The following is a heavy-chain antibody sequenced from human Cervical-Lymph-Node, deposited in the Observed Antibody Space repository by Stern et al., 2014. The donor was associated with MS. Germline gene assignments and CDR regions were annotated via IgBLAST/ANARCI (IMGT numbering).Heavy chain of an antibody. CDR3: ARGWQNYGDYSMVTDY. CDR1: GGSFSGYY. CDR2: INHSGST. D-gene: IGHD4-17*01. J-gene: IGHJ4*02. Sequence: QVQLQQWGAGLLKPSETLSLTCAVYGGSFSGYYWSWIRQPPGKGLEWIGEINHSGSTNYNPSLKSRVTISVDTSKNQFSLKLSSVTAADTAVYYCARGWQNYGDYSMVTDYWGQGTLVTVSS. V-gene: IGHV4-34*01.